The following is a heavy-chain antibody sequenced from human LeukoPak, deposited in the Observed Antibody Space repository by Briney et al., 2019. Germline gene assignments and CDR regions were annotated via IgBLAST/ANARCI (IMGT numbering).Heavy chain of an antibody. D-gene: IGHD2-15*01. CDR2: IYSGGST. Sequence: GGSLRLSCAASGFTVSSNYMSWVRQAPGKGLEWVSVIYSGGSTYYADSVKGRFTISRDNSKNTLYLQMNSLRAEDTAVYYCAKDIRVVAAKDIPYYFDYWGQGTLVTVSS. J-gene: IGHJ4*02. CDR3: AKDIRVVAAKDIPYYFDY. V-gene: IGHV3-66*01. CDR1: GFTVSSNY.